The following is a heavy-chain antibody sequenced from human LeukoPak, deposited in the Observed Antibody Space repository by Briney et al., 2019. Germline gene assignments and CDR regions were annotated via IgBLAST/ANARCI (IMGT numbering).Heavy chain of an antibody. V-gene: IGHV4-59*01. CDR2: IYYSGST. CDR3: ARYCSGGSCYSAYFDY. Sequence: SETLSLTCTVSGGSISSYYLSWIRQPPGKGLEWIGYIYYSGSTNYNPSLKSRVTISVDTSKNQFSLKLSSVTAADTAVYYCARYCSGGSCYSAYFDYWGQGTLVTVSS. CDR1: GGSISSYY. D-gene: IGHD2-15*01. J-gene: IGHJ4*02.